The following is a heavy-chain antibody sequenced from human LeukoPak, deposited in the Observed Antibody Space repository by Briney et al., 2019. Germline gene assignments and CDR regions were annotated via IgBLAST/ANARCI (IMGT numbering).Heavy chain of an antibody. V-gene: IGHV3-23*01. D-gene: IGHD1-26*01. CDR1: GFTFSSDA. J-gene: IGHJ1*01. CDR3: ARDFGSYLGLKYFQH. Sequence: GGSLRLSCAASGFTFSSDAMSWVRQAPGKGLGWVSAISGSGGSTYYADSVKGRFTISRDNSKNTLYLQMNSPRAEDTAVYYCARDFGSYLGLKYFQHWGQGTLVTVSS. CDR2: ISGSGGST.